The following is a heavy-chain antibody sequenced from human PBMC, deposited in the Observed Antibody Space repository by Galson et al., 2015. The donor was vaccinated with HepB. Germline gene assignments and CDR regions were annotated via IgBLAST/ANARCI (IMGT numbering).Heavy chain of an antibody. CDR1: GFTFSSYS. V-gene: IGHV3-48*01. CDR3: ARDREFRSLPPDAFDI. CDR2: ISSSSSTI. J-gene: IGHJ3*02. Sequence: SCKASGFTFSSYSMNWVRQAPGKGLEWVSYISSSSSTIYYADSVKGRFTISRDNAKNSLYLQMNSLRAEDTAVYYCARDREFRSLPPDAFDIWGQGTMVTVSS. D-gene: IGHD2-15*01.